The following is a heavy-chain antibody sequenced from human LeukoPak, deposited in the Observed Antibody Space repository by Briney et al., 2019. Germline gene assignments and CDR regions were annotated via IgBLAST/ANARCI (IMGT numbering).Heavy chain of an antibody. D-gene: IGHD2-8*01. J-gene: IGHJ5*02. Sequence: SGGSLRLSCAASGFTFSNHGMHWVRQAPGKGLEWVAVTSYDGRNKNYADSVKGRFTISRDNSKNTLFLQMNSLRAEDTAVYYCARVSPGLYCTNGVCYNGRFDPWGQGTLVTVSS. V-gene: IGHV3-30*03. CDR3: ARVSPGLYCTNGVCYNGRFDP. CDR2: TSYDGRNK. CDR1: GFTFSNHG.